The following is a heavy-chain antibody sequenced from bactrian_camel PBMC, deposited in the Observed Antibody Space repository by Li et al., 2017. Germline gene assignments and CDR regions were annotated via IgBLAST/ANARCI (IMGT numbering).Heavy chain of an antibody. V-gene: IGHV3S5*01. J-gene: IGHJ6*01. D-gene: IGHD2*01. CDR3: PAPIVFAEVVVTTGFGY. CDR2: ILNDVSTV. CDR1: GFTFSMYY. Sequence: QVQLVESGGGLVRPGGSLALSCAASGFTFSMYYMSWVRQAPGKGLEWVSAILNDVSTVYYADSVKGRFTIPRDNAKNTLYLQMNSLKPEDTAMYYCPAPIVFAEVVVTTGFGYWGQGTQVTVS.